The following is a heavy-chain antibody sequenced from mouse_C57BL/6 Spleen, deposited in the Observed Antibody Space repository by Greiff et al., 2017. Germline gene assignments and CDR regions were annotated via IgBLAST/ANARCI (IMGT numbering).Heavy chain of an antibody. CDR2: IRNKANNHAT. CDR1: GFTFSDAW. CDR3: TRRGPY. Sequence: EVQGVESGGGLVQPGGSLKLSCAASGFTFSDAWMDWVRQSPEKGLEWVAEIRNKANNHATYYAAAVKGRFTISRDDSKSSVYLQMNGLRAEDTGIYDCTRRGPYWGQGTLVTVSA. V-gene: IGHV6-6*01. J-gene: IGHJ3*01.